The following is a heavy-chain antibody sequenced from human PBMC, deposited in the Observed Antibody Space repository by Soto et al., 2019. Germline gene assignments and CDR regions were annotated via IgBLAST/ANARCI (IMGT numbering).Heavy chain of an antibody. CDR1: GYIFASYY. CDR3: SRVDPGETSPFDH. Sequence: ASVKVSCKASGYIFASYYIHWVRQAPGQGLEWMGWINPFDGSRMFAQSFQGRVTMTRDTSTSTVYMEVSSLRSEDTAVYYCSRVDPGETSPFDHWG. D-gene: IGHD3-10*01. CDR2: INPFDGSR. J-gene: IGHJ4*01. V-gene: IGHV1-46*03.